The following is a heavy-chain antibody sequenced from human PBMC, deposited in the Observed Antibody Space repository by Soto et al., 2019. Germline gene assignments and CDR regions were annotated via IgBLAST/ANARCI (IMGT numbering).Heavy chain of an antibody. CDR2: VNSDGDTT. J-gene: IGHJ6*02. D-gene: IGHD3-16*01. CDR3: AINYAYEEGYYFYGIGV. CDR1: GFTFRNYW. Sequence: EVQLVESGGGLVQPGGSLRLSCAASGFTFRNYWMHWVRQAPGKGLVWVSRVNSDGDTTYYADSVKGRFTISRDNAKNTLHLQMNSLGAEDTAVYYCAINYAYEEGYYFYGIGVWGQGTTVIVSS. V-gene: IGHV3-74*01.